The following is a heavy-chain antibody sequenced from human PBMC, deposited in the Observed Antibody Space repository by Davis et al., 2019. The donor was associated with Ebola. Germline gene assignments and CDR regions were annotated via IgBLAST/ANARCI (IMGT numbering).Heavy chain of an antibody. CDR3: ARAGYYYDSSGYYYAGMDV. CDR2: ISYDGSNK. Sequence: GESLKISCAASGFTFSSYAMHWVRQAPGKGLESVAVISYDGSNKYYADSVKGRFTISSDNSKNTLYLQMNSLRAEDTAVYYCARAGYYYDSSGYYYAGMDVWGKGTTVTVSS. CDR1: GFTFSSYA. J-gene: IGHJ6*04. V-gene: IGHV3-30-3*01. D-gene: IGHD3-22*01.